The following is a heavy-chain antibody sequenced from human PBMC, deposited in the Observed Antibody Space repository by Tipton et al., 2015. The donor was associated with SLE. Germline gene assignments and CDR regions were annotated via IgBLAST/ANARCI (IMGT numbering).Heavy chain of an antibody. Sequence: TLPLTCTVSGGSISSKTYYWGWIRQPPGKGLEWIGSIYYSGSTYYNPSLKSRVTISVDTSKNQFSLKMSSVTAADTAVYYCARDTLGGLDYWGQGTLVTVSS. D-gene: IGHD1-26*01. CDR1: GGSISSKTYY. J-gene: IGHJ4*02. CDR2: IYYSGST. V-gene: IGHV4-39*07. CDR3: ARDTLGGLDY.